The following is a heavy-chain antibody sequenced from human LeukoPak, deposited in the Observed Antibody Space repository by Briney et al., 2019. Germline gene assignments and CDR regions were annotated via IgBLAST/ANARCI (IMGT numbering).Heavy chain of an antibody. Sequence: PGGSLRLSCAASGFTFSSYAMSWVRQAPGKGLEWVSAISGSGGSTNYADSVKGRFSISRDNSKNTVFLQMNTLRAEDTAVYYCAKRRDYDSTGYYFTPYYFDYWGQGTLVTVSS. V-gene: IGHV3-23*01. J-gene: IGHJ4*02. D-gene: IGHD3-22*01. CDR1: GFTFSSYA. CDR3: AKRRDYDSTGYYFTPYYFDY. CDR2: ISGSGGST.